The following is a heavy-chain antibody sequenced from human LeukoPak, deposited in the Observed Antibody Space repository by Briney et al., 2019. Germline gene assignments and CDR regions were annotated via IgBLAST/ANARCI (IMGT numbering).Heavy chain of an antibody. CDR1: GFTFSSYS. CDR3: ARELLPLDY. J-gene: IGHJ4*02. CDR2: ISSSSSTI. D-gene: IGHD2-21*02. Sequence: PGGSLRLSCAASGFTFSSYSMNWVRQAPGKGLEWVSYISSSSSTIYYADSVKGRFTISRDNAKSSLYLQMNSLRAEDTAVYYCARELLPLDYWGQGTLVTVSS. V-gene: IGHV3-48*01.